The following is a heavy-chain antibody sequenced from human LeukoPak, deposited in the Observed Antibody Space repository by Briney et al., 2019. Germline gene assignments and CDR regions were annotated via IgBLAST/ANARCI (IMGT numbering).Heavy chain of an antibody. CDR2: ISDSGANT. D-gene: IGHD6-19*01. CDR3: AKSMTLQWRGFFDL. Sequence: GGSLRLSCAASGLTFSTYAMGWVRQAPGKGLEWVSTISDSGANTYYADSVRGRFTISRDNSKNTLYLQKNSLRADDTAIYYCAKSMTLQWRGFFDLWGRGTHVTVSS. V-gene: IGHV3-23*01. J-gene: IGHJ2*01. CDR1: GLTFSTYA.